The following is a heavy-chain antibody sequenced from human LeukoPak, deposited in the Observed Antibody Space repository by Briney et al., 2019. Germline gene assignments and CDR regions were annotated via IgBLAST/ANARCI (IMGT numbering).Heavy chain of an antibody. CDR1: GGSICSYY. V-gene: IGHV4-59*01. D-gene: IGHD6-6*01. Sequence: PSETLSLTCTVSGGSICSYYWSWIRQPPGKGLEWIGYIYYSGSTNYNPSLKSRVTISVDTSKNQFSLKLSSVTAADTAVYYCARTYSSSVPFDYWGQGTLVTVSS. CDR3: ARTYSSSVPFDY. CDR2: IYYSGST. J-gene: IGHJ4*02.